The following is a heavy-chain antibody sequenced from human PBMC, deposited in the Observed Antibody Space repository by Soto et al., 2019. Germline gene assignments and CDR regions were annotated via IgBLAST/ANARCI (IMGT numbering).Heavy chain of an antibody. J-gene: IGHJ4*02. CDR1: GYTFTSYD. Sequence: QVQLVQSGAEVKKPGASVKVSCKASGYTFTSYDINWVRQATGQGLEWMGWMNPNSGNTGYAQKFQGRVTMTRNTSISTAYMELSSLRSEDTAVYYCARVWGDYGDYRLDYWGQGNLVTVSS. CDR3: ARVWGDYGDYRLDY. D-gene: IGHD4-17*01. V-gene: IGHV1-8*01. CDR2: MNPNSGNT.